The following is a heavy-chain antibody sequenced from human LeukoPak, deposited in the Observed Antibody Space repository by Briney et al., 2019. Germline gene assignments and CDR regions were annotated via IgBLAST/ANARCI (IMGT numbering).Heavy chain of an antibody. CDR3: ARSEYSSTRRDFDY. Sequence: PSGTLSLTCAVSGGSISSSNWWSWVRQPPGKGLEWIGEIYLSGSTNYNPSLKSRVTISVDKSKNQFSLKLSSVTAADTAVYYCARSEYSSTRRDFDYWGQGTLVTVSS. D-gene: IGHD6-6*01. CDR2: IYLSGST. CDR1: GGSISSSNW. J-gene: IGHJ4*02. V-gene: IGHV4-4*02.